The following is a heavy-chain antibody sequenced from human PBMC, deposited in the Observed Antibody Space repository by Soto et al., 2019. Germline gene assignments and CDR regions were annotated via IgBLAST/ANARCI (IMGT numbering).Heavy chain of an antibody. CDR1: GFTFSSYS. CDR3: ARGRSLNTNMDY. Sequence: EVQLVESGGGLVKPGGSLRLSCAASGFTFSSYSMNWVRQAPGKGLEWVSSISSSRGDTSYADSVKGRFTISRDNAKNSLYLQIDSLTAEDTAVYYWARGRSLNTNMDYWGQGALVTVSS. D-gene: IGHD2-15*01. CDR2: ISSSRGDT. J-gene: IGHJ4*02. V-gene: IGHV3-21*01.